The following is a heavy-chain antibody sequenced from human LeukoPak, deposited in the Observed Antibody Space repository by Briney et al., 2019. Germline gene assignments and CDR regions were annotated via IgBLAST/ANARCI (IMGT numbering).Heavy chain of an antibody. CDR3: AKVGGKIAL. Sequence: GGSLRLSCEASGFSFSGYSMSWVRQAPGKGLEWVSSINDSGGSTYYADSVKGRFTISRDNSKNTLYVQMNSLRAEDTATYYCAKVGGKIALWGQGTLVTVSS. J-gene: IGHJ4*02. CDR2: INDSGGST. V-gene: IGHV3-23*01. CDR1: GFSFSGYS. D-gene: IGHD2/OR15-2a*01.